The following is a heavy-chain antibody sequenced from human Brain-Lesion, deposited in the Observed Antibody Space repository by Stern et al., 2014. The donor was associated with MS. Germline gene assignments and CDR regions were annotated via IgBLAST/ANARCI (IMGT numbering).Heavy chain of an antibody. D-gene: IGHD2-2*01. V-gene: IGHV4-61*02. CDR2: IFNSGSP. CDR1: GGSISSGGYY. Sequence: DQLVESGPGLVKPSQTLSLSCTVSGGSISSGGYYWSWIRQPAGKGLEWIGRIFNSGSPSYNPSLKSRGTISIDTSKNQFSLRLNSMTAADTAVYYCARGRVVPGFQYYATDVWGQGTTVIVSS. J-gene: IGHJ6*02. CDR3: ARGRVVPGFQYYATDV.